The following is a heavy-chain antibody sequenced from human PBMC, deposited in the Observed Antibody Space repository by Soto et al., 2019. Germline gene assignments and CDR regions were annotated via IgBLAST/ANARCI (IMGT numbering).Heavy chain of an antibody. CDR3: TRVVIVPTALGFRFDP. CDR1: GFTFGDHS. CDR2: IRSKEYNVTI. Sequence: EVLLVESGGALVQPGRSLRLSCKSSGFTFGDHSFSWVRQAPGKGLEWVGVIRSKEYNVTIEYAASVKGRFAISRDDSENVAYLHMNSLKIEDTGIYYCTRVVIVPTALGFRFDPWGQGTLVTVSS. D-gene: IGHD3-22*01. V-gene: IGHV3-49*04. J-gene: IGHJ5*02.